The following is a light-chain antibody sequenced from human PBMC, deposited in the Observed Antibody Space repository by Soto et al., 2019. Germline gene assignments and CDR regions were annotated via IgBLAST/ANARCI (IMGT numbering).Light chain of an antibody. CDR3: QQTYDSPHT. CDR2: AAS. V-gene: IGKV1-39*01. J-gene: IGKJ2*01. CDR1: QSISSY. Sequence: DLQMTQSPSSLSASVGDRVTITCRASQSISSYLNWYQQKPGKAPKLLIYAASSLQSGVPSRFSGSGSGTDFTLTISSLQPEDFATYYCQQTYDSPHTFGQGTKLEIK.